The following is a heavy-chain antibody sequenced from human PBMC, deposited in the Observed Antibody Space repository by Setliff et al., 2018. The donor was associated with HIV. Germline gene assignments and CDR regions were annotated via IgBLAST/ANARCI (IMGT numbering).Heavy chain of an antibody. Sequence: ARSLRLSCAASGFTFSPYAMTWVRQGPGKGLEWVSGISGGGGTTYYAAAVKGRFTISRDNSKNTLYLQMNSLRAEDTAVYYCAKRTSVGSLVWGQGTLVTVS. CDR1: GFTFSPYA. CDR3: AKRTSVGSLV. V-gene: IGHV3-23*01. J-gene: IGHJ4*01. D-gene: IGHD3-10*01. CDR2: ISGGGGTT.